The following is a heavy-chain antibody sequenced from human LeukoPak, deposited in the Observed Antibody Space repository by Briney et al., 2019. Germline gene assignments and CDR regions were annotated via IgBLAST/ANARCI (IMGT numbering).Heavy chain of an antibody. CDR1: GFTFNKYN. Sequence: GGSLRLSCAASGFTFNKYNLNWVHQAPGKGLEWVANIKQDGSEKYYVDSVKGRFTISRDNAKNSLYLQMNSLRAEDTAVYYCARAYYYDSSGYPMDGGFDMWGQGTMVTVSS. J-gene: IGHJ3*02. CDR2: IKQDGSEK. V-gene: IGHV3-7*04. CDR3: ARAYYYDSSGYPMDGGFDM. D-gene: IGHD3-22*01.